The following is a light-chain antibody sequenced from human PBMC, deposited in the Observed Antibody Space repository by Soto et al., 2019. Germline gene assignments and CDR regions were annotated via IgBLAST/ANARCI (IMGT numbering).Light chain of an antibody. CDR2: DVN. CDR3: SSYTSISTEV. V-gene: IGLV2-14*01. Sequence: QSALTQPPSVSGSPGQSITISCTGTSSDVGGYNYVSWYQQHPGKAPKLMIYDVNHRPSGVSSRFSASKSSNTAVLTIARLPAEDEADYYCSSYTSISTEVFGGGTKVTVL. CDR1: SSDVGGYNY. J-gene: IGLJ2*01.